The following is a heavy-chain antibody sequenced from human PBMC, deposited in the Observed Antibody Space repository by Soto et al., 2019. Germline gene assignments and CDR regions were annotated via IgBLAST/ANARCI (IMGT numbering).Heavy chain of an antibody. J-gene: IGHJ4*02. V-gene: IGHV1-69*05. D-gene: IGHD6-6*01. CDR2: IIPIFGTA. CDR3: AIVLKEQLDPFDY. CDR1: GGTFSSYA. Sequence: SVKVSCKASGGTFSSYAISWVRQAPGQGLEWMGGIIPIFGTANYAQKFQGRVTITRDTSASTAYMELSSLRSEDTAVYYCAIVLKEQLDPFDYWGQGTRVTVSS.